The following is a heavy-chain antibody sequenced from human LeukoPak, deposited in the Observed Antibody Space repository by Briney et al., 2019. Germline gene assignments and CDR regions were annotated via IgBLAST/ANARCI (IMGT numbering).Heavy chain of an antibody. Sequence: GGSLRLSCAASGFTFSSYSMNWVRQAPGKGLEWVSYISSRITISYADSVKGRFTISRDNAKNSLYLQMNSLRAEDTAVYYCARDPHFDPWGQGTLVTVSS. CDR3: ARDPHFDP. CDR1: GFTFSSYS. CDR2: ISSRITI. V-gene: IGHV3-48*01. J-gene: IGHJ5*02.